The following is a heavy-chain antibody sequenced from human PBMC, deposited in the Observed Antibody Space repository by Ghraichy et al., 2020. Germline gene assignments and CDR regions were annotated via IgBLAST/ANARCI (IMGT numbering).Heavy chain of an antibody. V-gene: IGHV4-34*01. CDR3: AGHWLGADTIDV. D-gene: IGHD6-19*01. CDR1: SGSFSGYY. J-gene: IGHJ3*01. Sequence: SETLSLTCAVYSGSFSGYYWTWIRQPPGKGLEWIGEVSHRGNTNYNPSLKSRVTISVDTSRNQFSLKMSSVTAADTAVYYCAGHWLGADTIDVWGRGTMV. CDR2: VSHRGNT.